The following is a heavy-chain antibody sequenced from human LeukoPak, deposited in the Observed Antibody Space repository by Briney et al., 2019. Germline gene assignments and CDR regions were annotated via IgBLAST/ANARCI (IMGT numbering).Heavy chain of an antibody. J-gene: IGHJ5*02. V-gene: IGHV4-34*01. D-gene: IGHD3-10*01. Sequence: SETLSLTCAVYGGSFSGYYWSWIRQPPGKGLEWIGEINHSGSTNYNPSLKSRVTISVDTSKNQFSLKLSSVTAADTAVYYCARGFLRSGELLFSHWFDPWGQGTLVTVSS. CDR3: ARGFLRSGELLFSHWFDP. CDR2: INHSGST. CDR1: GGSFSGYY.